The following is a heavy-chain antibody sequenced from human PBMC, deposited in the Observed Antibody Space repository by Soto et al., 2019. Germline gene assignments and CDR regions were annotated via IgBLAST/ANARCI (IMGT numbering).Heavy chain of an antibody. Sequence: ASVKVSFKASGYTFTSYDINWVRQATGQGLEWMGWMNPNSGNTGYAQKFQGRVTMTRNTSISTAYMELSSLRSEDTAVYYCARGPGSGYFFGQYYYYYMEVWGKGTTVTVSS. D-gene: IGHD3-3*01. CDR2: MNPNSGNT. CDR3: ARGPGSGYFFGQYYYYYMEV. J-gene: IGHJ6*03. V-gene: IGHV1-8*01. CDR1: GYTFTSYD.